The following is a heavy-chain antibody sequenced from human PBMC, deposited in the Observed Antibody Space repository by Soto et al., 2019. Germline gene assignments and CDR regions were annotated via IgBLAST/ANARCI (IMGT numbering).Heavy chain of an antibody. J-gene: IGHJ6*02. Sequence: QVQLVESGGGVVQPGRSLRLSCAASGFTFSSYGMHWVRQAPGKGLEWVAVISYDGSNKYYADSVKGRFTISRDNSKNTLYLQMNSLRAEDTAVYYCANGGRGWEYYYYGMDVWGQGTTVTVSS. D-gene: IGHD1-26*01. CDR1: GFTFSSYG. CDR3: ANGGRGWEYYYYGMDV. CDR2: ISYDGSNK. V-gene: IGHV3-30*18.